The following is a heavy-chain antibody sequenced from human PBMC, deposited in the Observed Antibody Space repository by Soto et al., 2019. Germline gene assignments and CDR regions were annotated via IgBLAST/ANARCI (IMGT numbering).Heavy chain of an antibody. CDR2: IYHSGST. CDR1: GGSISSGGYS. J-gene: IGHJ3*02. CDR3: ARVGYDFWSGYYSAFDI. D-gene: IGHD3-3*01. V-gene: IGHV4-30-2*01. Sequence: QLQLQESGSGLVKPSQTLSLTCAVSGGSISSGGYSWSWIRQPPGKGLEWIGYIYHSGSTYYNPSLKSRVTISVDRSKNQFSLKLSSVTAADTAVYYCARVGYDFWSGYYSAFDIWGQGTMVTVSS.